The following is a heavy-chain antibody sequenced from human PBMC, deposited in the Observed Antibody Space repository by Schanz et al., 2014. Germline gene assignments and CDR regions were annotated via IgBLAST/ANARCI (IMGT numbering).Heavy chain of an antibody. CDR2: ISFDGRNT. J-gene: IGHJ4*02. Sequence: VRLVESGGGLVKPGGSLRLSCAASGITLSGYGLHWVRQAPGKGLEWVGFISFDGRNTGYAHSVKGRFTISRDNAKNSLYLQMNSLRVEDTAVYYCAREGEWGYDPPRHWGQGTLVTVSS. D-gene: IGHD5-12*01. CDR3: AREGEWGYDPPRH. V-gene: IGHV3-30*03. CDR1: GITLSGYG.